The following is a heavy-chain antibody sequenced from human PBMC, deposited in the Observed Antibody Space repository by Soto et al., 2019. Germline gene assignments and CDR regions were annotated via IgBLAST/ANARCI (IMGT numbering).Heavy chain of an antibody. Sequence: LGESLKISCKTSGYSFANYWIGWVRQVPGKGLEWLGNIYPADSDTRYSPSFQGQVTISTDKSMSTAYLQWSNLKPSDTAMYFCARPTGYSSGWYADHWGQGTLVTVSS. CDR3: ARPTGYSSGWYADH. CDR1: GYSFANYW. V-gene: IGHV5-51*01. CDR2: IYPADSDT. D-gene: IGHD6-19*01. J-gene: IGHJ4*02.